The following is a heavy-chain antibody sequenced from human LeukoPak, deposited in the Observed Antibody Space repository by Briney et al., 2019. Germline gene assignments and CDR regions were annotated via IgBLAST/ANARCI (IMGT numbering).Heavy chain of an antibody. Sequence: PGGSLRLSCAASGFTFSDYYMSWIRQAPGKGLEWVAVISYDGSNKYYADSVKGRFTISRDNSKNTLYLQMNSLRAEDTAVYYCARGGRYDSSGYSSWAFDIWGQGTMVTVSS. V-gene: IGHV3-30-3*01. CDR3: ARGGRYDSSGYSSWAFDI. CDR1: GFTFSDYY. CDR2: ISYDGSNK. J-gene: IGHJ3*02. D-gene: IGHD3-22*01.